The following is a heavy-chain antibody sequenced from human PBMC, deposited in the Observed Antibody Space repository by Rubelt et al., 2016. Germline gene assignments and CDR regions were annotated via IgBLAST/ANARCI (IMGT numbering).Heavy chain of an antibody. Sequence: QVQLQESGPGLVKPSGTLTLTCAVSGGSISSGDWWSWVRQSPGKGLEWVGEIFHSGSTNYNPSLKSRVTISVDTSKNQFSLKLSSVTAADTAVYYCARVGVYSLGGYYFDYWSKGTLVTVSS. J-gene: IGHJ4*02. CDR1: GGSISSGDW. CDR2: IFHSGST. V-gene: IGHV4-4*02. CDR3: ARVGVYSLGGYYFDY. D-gene: IGHD2-8*01.